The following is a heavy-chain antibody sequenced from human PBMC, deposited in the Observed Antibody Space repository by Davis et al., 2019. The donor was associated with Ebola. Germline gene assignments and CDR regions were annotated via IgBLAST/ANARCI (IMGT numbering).Heavy chain of an antibody. CDR2: INSDGSST. CDR1: GFTFGDSA. D-gene: IGHD3-3*01. V-gene: IGHV3-74*01. Sequence: PGGSLRLSCAASGFTFGDSAMHWVRQAPGKGLEWVSRINSDGSSTSYADSVKGRFTISRDNAKNTLYLQMNSLRAEDTAVYYCAKTEWTGEWLSFDYWGQGTLVTVSS. J-gene: IGHJ4*02. CDR3: AKTEWTGEWLSFDY.